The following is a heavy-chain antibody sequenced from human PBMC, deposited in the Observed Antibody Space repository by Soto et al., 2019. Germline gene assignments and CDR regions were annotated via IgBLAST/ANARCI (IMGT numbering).Heavy chain of an antibody. J-gene: IGHJ6*02. CDR3: ARDGRAAAGTDYYYGMDV. D-gene: IGHD6-13*01. Sequence: LSLTCTVSGGSISSYYWSWIRQPPGKGLEWIGYIYYSGSTNYNPSLKSRVTISVDTSKNQFSLKLSSVTAADTAVYYCARDGRAAAGTDYYYGMDVWGQGTTVTVSS. CDR1: GGSISSYY. CDR2: IYYSGST. V-gene: IGHV4-59*01.